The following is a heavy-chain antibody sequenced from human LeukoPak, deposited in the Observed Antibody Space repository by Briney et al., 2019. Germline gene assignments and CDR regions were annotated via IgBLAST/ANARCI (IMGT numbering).Heavy chain of an antibody. CDR1: GPTFSVYA. CDR3: ARGGGYSGYLFYFDS. CDR2: ITGSGTGT. V-gene: IGHV3-23*01. J-gene: IGHJ4*02. D-gene: IGHD5-12*01. Sequence: GGSLRLSCAASGPTFSVYAMSWVRQAPGKGLERVSGITGSGTGTYYADSVKGRFTISRDNSKNTLYLQMNSLSAEDTAVFYCARGGGYSGYLFYFDSWGQGTLVSVSS.